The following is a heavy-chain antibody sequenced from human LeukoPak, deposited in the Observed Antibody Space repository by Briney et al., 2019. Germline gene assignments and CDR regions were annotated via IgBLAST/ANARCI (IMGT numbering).Heavy chain of an antibody. CDR3: AKVYYYGSGSYPYYFDY. Sequence: GGSLRLSCAASGFTFDDYAMHWVRQAPGKGLEWVSGISWNSGSIGYADSVKGRFTISRDNAKNSLYLQMNSLRAEDTALYYCAKVYYYGSGSYPYYFDYWGQGTLVTVSS. CDR2: ISWNSGSI. V-gene: IGHV3-9*01. CDR1: GFTFDDYA. D-gene: IGHD3-10*01. J-gene: IGHJ4*02.